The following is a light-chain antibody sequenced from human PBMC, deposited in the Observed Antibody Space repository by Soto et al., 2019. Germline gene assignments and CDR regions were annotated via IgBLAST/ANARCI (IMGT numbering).Light chain of an antibody. CDR1: QSVASGY. V-gene: IGKV3-20*01. CDR2: GAS. J-gene: IGKJ5*01. Sequence: QSPANQSLSPGERATLSCRASQSVASGYLAWYQQKPGQPPRLLIYGASNRATGIPDRFSGSGSGTDFTLTITRLEPEDFAVYYCQQYGSSPSITFGQGTRWRL. CDR3: QQYGSSPSIT.